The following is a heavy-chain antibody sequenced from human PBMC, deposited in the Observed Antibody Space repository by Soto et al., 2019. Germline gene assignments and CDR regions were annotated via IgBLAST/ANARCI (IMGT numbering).Heavy chain of an antibody. Sequence: EVQLVESGGGLVQPGGSLRLSCVDSGFTFSSYWMSWVRQARVKGLEWVGNIKQDGSEENYADSVKGRFTISRDNAKNSMYLQMNSLSVEDTAVYYCARIAASGRGWDVWGQGTTVVVSS. CDR3: ARIAASGRGWDV. CDR1: GFTFSSYW. CDR2: IKQDGSEE. J-gene: IGHJ6*02. V-gene: IGHV3-7*01. D-gene: IGHD6-13*01.